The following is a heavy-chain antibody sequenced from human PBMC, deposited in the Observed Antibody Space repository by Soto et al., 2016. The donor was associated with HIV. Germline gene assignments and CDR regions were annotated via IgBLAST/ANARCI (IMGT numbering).Heavy chain of an antibody. CDR2: MNPNSGKT. Sequence: QVQLVQSGAEVKKPGASVKVSCKASGYTFTSYDINWVRQATGQGLEWMGWMNPNSGKTGYAQKFQGRVTITRNTSISTAYMELNSLRSEDTAVYYCARVGYDWNDAGAFDIWGQGTMVTVPS. CDR1: GYTFTSYD. CDR3: ARVGYDWNDAGAFDI. V-gene: IGHV1-8*03. D-gene: IGHD1-1*01. J-gene: IGHJ3*02.